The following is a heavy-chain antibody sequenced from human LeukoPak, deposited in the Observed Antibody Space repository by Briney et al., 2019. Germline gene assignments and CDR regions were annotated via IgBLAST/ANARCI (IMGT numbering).Heavy chain of an antibody. J-gene: IGHJ4*02. V-gene: IGHV4-61*10. CDR2: IYYSGST. CDR3: ARGWLRGLLDY. Sequence: SETLSLTCTVSGGSISSGSYYWSWIRQPAGKGLEWIGSIYYSGSTYYNPSLKSRVTISVDTSKNQFSLKLSSVTAADTAVYYCARGWLRGLLDYWGQGTLVTVSS. CDR1: GGSISSGSYY. D-gene: IGHD5-24*01.